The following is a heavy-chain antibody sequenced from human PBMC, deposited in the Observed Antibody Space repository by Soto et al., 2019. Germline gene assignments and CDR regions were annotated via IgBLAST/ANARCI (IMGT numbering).Heavy chain of an antibody. CDR3: ARRASR. CDR2: IHPSGQPI. J-gene: IGHJ3*01. Sequence: EVQLVESGGGLIQPGGSLRISCAASGFTFSTSEMYWVRQAPGKGLEWVSYIHPSGQPIFYAESVKGRFTISRDNAKNSLYLQMSCLRAEDSAVYYCARRASRWGQGTMVTVSS. V-gene: IGHV3-48*03. CDR1: GFTFSTSE. D-gene: IGHD1-26*01.